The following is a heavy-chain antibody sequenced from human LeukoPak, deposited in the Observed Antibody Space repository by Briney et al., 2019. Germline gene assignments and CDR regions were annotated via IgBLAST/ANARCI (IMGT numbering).Heavy chain of an antibody. Sequence: GGSLRLSCAASGFTVSNNYMSWVRRAAGKGLEWVALIYSGGSTYYADSVKGRFTISRDNSKDTLYLQMNSLRAEDTAVYYCAKTLRESSGREYFDLWGRGTLVTVSS. D-gene: IGHD6-19*01. CDR3: AKTLRESSGREYFDL. J-gene: IGHJ2*01. CDR2: IYSGGST. CDR1: GFTVSNNY. V-gene: IGHV3-53*01.